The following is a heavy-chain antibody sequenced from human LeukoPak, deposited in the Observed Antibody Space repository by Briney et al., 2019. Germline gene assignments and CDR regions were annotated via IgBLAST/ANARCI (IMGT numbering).Heavy chain of an antibody. CDR2: IWYDGSNK. V-gene: IGHV3-33*01. Sequence: GGSLRLSCAASGFTFSSYGMHWVRQAPGKGLEWVAVIWYDGSNKYYADSVKGRFTISRDNSKNTLYLQMSSLRAEDTAVYYCARGFRFGELYFDYWGQGTLVTVSS. D-gene: IGHD3-10*01. CDR3: ARGFRFGELYFDY. CDR1: GFTFSSYG. J-gene: IGHJ4*02.